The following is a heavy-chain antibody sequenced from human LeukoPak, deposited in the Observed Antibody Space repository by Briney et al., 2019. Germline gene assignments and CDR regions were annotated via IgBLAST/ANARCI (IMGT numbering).Heavy chain of an antibody. CDR3: AREPDYGDYVTNFDY. D-gene: IGHD4-17*01. V-gene: IGHV3-21*01. CDR2: ISSSSSYI. Sequence: RGSLRLSCAASGFTFSSYSMNWVRQAPGKGLEWVSSISSSSSYIYYADSVKGRFTISRDNAKNSLYLQMNILRAEDTAVYYCAREPDYGDYVTNFDYGAQGTLVTVSS. CDR1: GFTFSSYS. J-gene: IGHJ4*02.